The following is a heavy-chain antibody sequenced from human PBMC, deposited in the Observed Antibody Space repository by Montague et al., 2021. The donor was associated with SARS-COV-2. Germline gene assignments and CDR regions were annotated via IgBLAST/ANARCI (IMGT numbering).Heavy chain of an antibody. V-gene: IGHV6-1*01. CDR3: ASGRMVPYSSSWATLYYYYGMDV. CDR2: TYYRSKWYN. J-gene: IGHJ6*02. Sequence: CAISGDSVSSNSAARNWIRQSPSRGLEWLGRTYYRSKWYNDYAXXXKXXXTIXPDTSKNQFSLQLNSVTPEDTAVYYCASGRMVPYSSSWATLYYYYGMDVWGQGTTVTVSS. D-gene: IGHD6-13*01. CDR1: GDSVSSNSAA.